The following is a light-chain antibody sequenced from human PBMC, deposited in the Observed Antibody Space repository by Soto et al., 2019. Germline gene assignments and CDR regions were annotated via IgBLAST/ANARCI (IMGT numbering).Light chain of an antibody. V-gene: IGKV3-11*01. CDR3: QQRSNWPTLT. J-gene: IGKJ4*01. CDR1: QSVSSY. CDR2: DAS. Sequence: EIVLTQSPATLSLSPGERATLSCRASQSVSSYLAWYQQKPGQAPRLLIYDASNRATGIPARFSGSGSGTDFTLTISSLEPEDVAGYYCQQRSNWPTLTFGGGTKVEIK.